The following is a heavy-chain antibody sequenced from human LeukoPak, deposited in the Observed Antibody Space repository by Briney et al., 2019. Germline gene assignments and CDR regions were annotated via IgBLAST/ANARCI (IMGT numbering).Heavy chain of an antibody. D-gene: IGHD4-17*01. Sequence: ASVKVSCKASGYTFTSYDINWVRQATGQGLEWMGWMNPNSGSTGYAQKFQGRVTITRNTSISTAYMELSGLRCEDTAVYYCARSRSTVDPNYFEYWGQGTLVTVSS. J-gene: IGHJ4*02. CDR2: MNPNSGST. CDR3: ARSRSTVDPNYFEY. CDR1: GYTFTSYD. V-gene: IGHV1-8*03.